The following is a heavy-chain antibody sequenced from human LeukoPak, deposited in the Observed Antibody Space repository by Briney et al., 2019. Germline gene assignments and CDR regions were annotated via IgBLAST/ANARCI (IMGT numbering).Heavy chain of an antibody. CDR3: ARLATNITYNWFDP. D-gene: IGHD2/OR15-2a*01. J-gene: IGHJ5*02. V-gene: IGHV1-46*01. CDR1: RYTFTSYY. Sequence: ASVKVSCKASRYTFTSYYIYWVRQAPGQGLEWMGIINPTGGSTSYAQKFQGRVTMTRDMSTSTVYMELSSPRSEDTAVYYCARLATNITYNWFDPWGQGTLVTVSS. CDR2: INPTGGST.